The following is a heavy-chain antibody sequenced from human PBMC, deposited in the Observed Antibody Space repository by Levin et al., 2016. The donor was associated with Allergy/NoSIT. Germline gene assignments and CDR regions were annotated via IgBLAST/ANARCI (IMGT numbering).Heavy chain of an antibody. V-gene: IGHV1-2*02. D-gene: IGHD4-17*01. CDR3: ARPGRHGDYDI. CDR2: INPNSGGT. J-gene: IGHJ3*02. Sequence: WVRQAPGQGLEWMGWINPNSGGTNYAQKFQGRVTMTRDTSISTAYMELSRLRSDDTAVYYCARPGRHGDYDIWGQGTMVTVSS.